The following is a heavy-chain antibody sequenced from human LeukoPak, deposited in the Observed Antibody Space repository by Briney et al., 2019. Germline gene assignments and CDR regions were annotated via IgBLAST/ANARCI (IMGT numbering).Heavy chain of an antibody. J-gene: IGHJ4*02. V-gene: IGHV3-30*03. CDR3: VKGIAAKPTDY. CDR1: GFTFSSYG. D-gene: IGHD6-13*01. CDR2: ISYDGSNK. Sequence: GGSLGLSCAASGFTFSSYGMHWVRQAPGKGLEWVAVISYDGSNKYYADSVKGRFTISRDNSKNTLYLQMNSLRAEDTAVYYCVKGIAAKPTDYWGQGTLVTVSS.